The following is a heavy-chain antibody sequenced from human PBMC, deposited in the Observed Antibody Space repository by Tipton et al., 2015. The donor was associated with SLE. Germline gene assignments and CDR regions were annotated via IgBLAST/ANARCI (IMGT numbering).Heavy chain of an antibody. CDR2: IWYDGSNK. CDR3: AKDIVATTPIYGMDV. J-gene: IGHJ6*02. CDR1: GFTFSSYG. V-gene: IGHV3-30*18. Sequence: SLRPSCAASGFTFSSYGMHWVRQAPGKGLEWVAVIWYDGSNKYYADSVKGRFTISRDNSKNTLYLQMNSLRAEDTAVYYCAKDIVATTPIYGMDVWGQGTTVTVSS. D-gene: IGHD5-12*01.